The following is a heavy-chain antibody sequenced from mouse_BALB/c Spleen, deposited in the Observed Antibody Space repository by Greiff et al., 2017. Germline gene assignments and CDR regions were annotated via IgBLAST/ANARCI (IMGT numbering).Heavy chain of an antibody. V-gene: IGHV1-7*01. Sequence: QVQLKESGAELAKPGASVKMSCKASGYTFTSYWMHWVKQRPGQGLEWIGYINPSTGYTEYNQKFKDKATLTADKSSSTAYMQLSSLTSEDSAVYYCARWTARADYYAMDYWGQGTSVTVSS. CDR1: GYTFTSYW. CDR3: ARWTARADYYAMDY. D-gene: IGHD3-2*01. J-gene: IGHJ4*01. CDR2: INPSTGYT.